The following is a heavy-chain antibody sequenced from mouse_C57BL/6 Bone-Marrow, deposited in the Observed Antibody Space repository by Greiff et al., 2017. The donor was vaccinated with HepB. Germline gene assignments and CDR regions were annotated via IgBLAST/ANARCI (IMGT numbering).Heavy chain of an antibody. CDR1: GFTFSDYY. CDR3: ARPYYDYPWFAY. CDR2: ISNGGGST. Sequence: EVMLVVSGGGLVQPGGSLKLSCAASGFTFSDYYMYWVRQTPEKRLEWVAYISNGGGSTYYPDTVKGRFTISRDNAKNTLYLQMSRLKSEDTAMYYFARPYYDYPWFAYWGQGTLVTVSA. D-gene: IGHD2-4*01. V-gene: IGHV5-12*01. J-gene: IGHJ3*01.